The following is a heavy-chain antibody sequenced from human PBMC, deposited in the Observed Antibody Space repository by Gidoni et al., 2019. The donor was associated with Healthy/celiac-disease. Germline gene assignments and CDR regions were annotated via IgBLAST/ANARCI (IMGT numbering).Heavy chain of an antibody. V-gene: IGHV4-61*02. CDR3: ARAPLDNYYDSSGYYYFDY. J-gene: IGHJ4*02. CDR2: IYTSGST. D-gene: IGHD3-22*01. Sequence: RGLTRQPAGKVPGWIGLIYTSGSTNYNPSLKSRVTISVYTSKNQFSLNLSSVTAADTAVYYCARAPLDNYYDSSGYYYFDYWGQGTLVTVSS.